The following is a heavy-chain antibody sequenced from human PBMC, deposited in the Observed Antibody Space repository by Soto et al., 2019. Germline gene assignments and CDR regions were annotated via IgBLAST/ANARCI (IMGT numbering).Heavy chain of an antibody. CDR2: ISGSGGST. D-gene: IGHD2-2*01. Sequence: GGSLRLSCAASGFTFSSYAMSWVRQAPGKGLEWVSAISGSGGSTYYADSVKGRFTISRDNSKNTLYLQMNSLRAEDTAVYYCAKDGLKAVVVPAAMGGDAFDIWGQGTMVTVSS. CDR3: AKDGLKAVVVPAAMGGDAFDI. J-gene: IGHJ3*02. CDR1: GFTFSSYA. V-gene: IGHV3-23*01.